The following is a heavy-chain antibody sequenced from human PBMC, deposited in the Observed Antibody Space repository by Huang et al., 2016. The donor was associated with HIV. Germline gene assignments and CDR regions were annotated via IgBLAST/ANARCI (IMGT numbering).Heavy chain of an antibody. Sequence: QVQLVQSGAEVKNPGASVRVSCKASGYTFTYSNIHWVRQAPGKGLGWMGWINPKRGGTNYAQRFQGRITMTRDTTISTVHMDLRRIQSDDTAVYFCARDWSFGSSTSPADWGQGTLVTVSS. D-gene: IGHD6-6*01. CDR1: GYTFTYSN. V-gene: IGHV1-2*02. CDR3: ARDWSFGSSTSPAD. CDR2: INPKRGGT. J-gene: IGHJ4*02.